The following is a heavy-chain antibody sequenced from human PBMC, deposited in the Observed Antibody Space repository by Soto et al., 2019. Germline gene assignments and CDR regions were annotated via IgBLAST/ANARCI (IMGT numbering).Heavy chain of an antibody. CDR1: GFTFSSYG. Sequence: QPEWSLRISCAASGFTFSSYGMHWVRHAPGKGLEWVAVISYDGSNKYYADSVKGRFTISRDNSKNTLYLQMNSLRAEDTAVYYCELQCGNSGSGPFYDCGQGTLITVSA. CDR3: ELQCGNSGSGPFYD. D-gene: IGHD2-21*02. J-gene: IGHJ4*02. CDR2: ISYDGSNK. V-gene: IGHV3-30*03.